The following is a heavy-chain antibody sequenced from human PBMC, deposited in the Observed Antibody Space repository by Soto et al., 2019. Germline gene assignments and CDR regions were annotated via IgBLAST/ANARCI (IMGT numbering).Heavy chain of an antibody. Sequence: PGGSLRLSCAASGFTFSHYALIWVRQAPGKGLEWVSGISGSGGNTYYADSIKGRFTISSDNSKNTLYLQMNSLRAEDTAVYYCVKDIYYDSSGGAFDIWGQGTMVTVSS. D-gene: IGHD3-22*01. CDR3: VKDIYYDSSGGAFDI. CDR1: GFTFSHYA. V-gene: IGHV3-23*01. CDR2: ISGSGGNT. J-gene: IGHJ3*02.